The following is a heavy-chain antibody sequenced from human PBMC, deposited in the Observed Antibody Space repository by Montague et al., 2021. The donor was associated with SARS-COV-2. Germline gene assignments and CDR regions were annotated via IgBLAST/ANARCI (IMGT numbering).Heavy chain of an antibody. Sequence: SLRLSCAASGFTFSSYAMHWVRQAPGKGPEWVAVISYDGSNKYYADSVKGRFTISRDNSKNTLYLQMNSLRAEDTAVYYCARDNYDYVWGSYRYIYWGQGTLVTVSS. D-gene: IGHD3-16*02. V-gene: IGHV3-30*04. CDR1: GFTFSSYA. J-gene: IGHJ4*02. CDR3: ARDNYDYVWGSYRYIY. CDR2: ISYDGSNK.